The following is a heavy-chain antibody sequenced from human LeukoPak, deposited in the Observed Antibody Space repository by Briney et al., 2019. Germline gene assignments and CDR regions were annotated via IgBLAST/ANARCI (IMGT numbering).Heavy chain of an antibody. Sequence: SETLSLTCAVYGGSFSGYYWSWIRQPPGKGLEWIGEINHSGSTNYNPSLKSRVTISVDTSKNQFSLKLSSVTAADTAVYYCARGGYYYDYWGQGTLVTVSS. J-gene: IGHJ4*02. CDR2: INHSGST. CDR3: ARGGYYYDY. V-gene: IGHV4-34*01. CDR1: GGSFSGYY. D-gene: IGHD3-22*01.